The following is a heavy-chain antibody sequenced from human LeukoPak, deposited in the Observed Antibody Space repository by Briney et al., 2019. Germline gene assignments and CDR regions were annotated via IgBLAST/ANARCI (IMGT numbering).Heavy chain of an antibody. Sequence: ASVKVSCKASGYTFTSYGISWVRQAPGHGLEWMGWISAYNGNTNYAQKLQGRVTMTTDTSTSTAYMELRSLRSDDTAVYYCARDLSMYYDFWSGYDHYYYYMDVWGKGTTVTVSS. V-gene: IGHV1-18*01. D-gene: IGHD3-3*01. CDR2: ISAYNGNT. J-gene: IGHJ6*03. CDR1: GYTFTSYG. CDR3: ARDLSMYYDFWSGYDHYYYYMDV.